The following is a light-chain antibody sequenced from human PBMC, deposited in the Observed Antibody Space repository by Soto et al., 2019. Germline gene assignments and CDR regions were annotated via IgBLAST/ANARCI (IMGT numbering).Light chain of an antibody. CDR2: KAS. CDR3: QQYNSIRGT. Sequence: DIQMTQSPSTLSASVGDRVTITCRASQSISSWLAWYQQKPGKAPKLLIYKASSLESGVPSRFSGSGSGTEFTFTISSLQTDDFATYYCQQYNSIRGTFGQGTKVEIK. J-gene: IGKJ1*01. V-gene: IGKV1-5*03. CDR1: QSISSW.